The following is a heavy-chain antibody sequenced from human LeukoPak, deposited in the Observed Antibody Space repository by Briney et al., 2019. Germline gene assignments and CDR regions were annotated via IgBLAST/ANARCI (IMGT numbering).Heavy chain of an antibody. Sequence: GGSLRLSCAASGFTFSSYSMNWVRQAPGKGLEWVSTIRSNGDTTYNADSVKGRFTISRDNSKNTLYLELNSLRVEDTATFYCAKGQELDDGVFDSWGQGTMVTVSS. V-gene: IGHV3-23*01. D-gene: IGHD1-1*01. CDR2: IRSNGDTT. J-gene: IGHJ4*02. CDR1: GFTFSSYS. CDR3: AKGQELDDGVFDS.